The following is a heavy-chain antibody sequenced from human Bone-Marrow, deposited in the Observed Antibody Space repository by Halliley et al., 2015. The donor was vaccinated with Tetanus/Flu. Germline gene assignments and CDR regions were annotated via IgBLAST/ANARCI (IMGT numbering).Heavy chain of an antibody. J-gene: IGHJ4*02. CDR2: IFYSGNT. CDR1: GYSISSGYY. D-gene: IGHD2-21*01. Sequence: GLVKPSETLSLTCAVSGYSISSGYYWGWIRQPPGKGLEWIGYIFYSGNTNYNPSLKSRVTISLDKSRSQFSLKLRSVTAADTAMYYCARDQGEVNAPFDYWGQGILITVSS. V-gene: IGHV4-61*05. CDR3: ARDQGEVNAPFDY.